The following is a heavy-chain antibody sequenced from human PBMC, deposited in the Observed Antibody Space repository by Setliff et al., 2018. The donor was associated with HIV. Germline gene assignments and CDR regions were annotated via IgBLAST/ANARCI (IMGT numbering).Heavy chain of an antibody. J-gene: IGHJ4*02. V-gene: IGHV3-15*01. D-gene: IGHD5-18*01. CDR1: GFTFSNAW. Sequence: GGSLRLSCAASGFTFSNAWMSWVRQAPGKGLEWVGHIKSKIDGETTDYAAPVKGRITISRDDSKNTLSLQMNSLKTEDTAVYYCTTEGYGKQWGQGTVVTVSS. CDR3: TTEGYGKQ. CDR2: IKSKIDGETT.